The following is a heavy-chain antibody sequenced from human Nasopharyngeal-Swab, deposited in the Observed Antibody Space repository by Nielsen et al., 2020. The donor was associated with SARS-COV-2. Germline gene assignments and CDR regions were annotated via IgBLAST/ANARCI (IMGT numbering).Heavy chain of an antibody. D-gene: IGHD1-26*01. CDR3: AKVKSGTSYDAFDI. V-gene: IGHV3-23*01. CDR1: GFTFSSYA. Sequence: GGSLRLSCAASGFTFSSYAMSWVRQAPGKGLEWVSSIRVSGDTTYYADSVKGRLTISRDSSKNTLYLQMNSLRAEDTALYYCAKVKSGTSYDAFDIWGQGTMVTVSS. J-gene: IGHJ3*02. CDR2: IRVSGDTT.